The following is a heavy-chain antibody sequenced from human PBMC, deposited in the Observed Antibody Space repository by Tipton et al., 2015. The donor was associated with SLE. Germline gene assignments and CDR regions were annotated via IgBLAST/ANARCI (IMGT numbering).Heavy chain of an antibody. CDR3: ARDQVYYYDSSGYYRGPFDI. D-gene: IGHD3-22*01. CDR2: IHYSGST. CDR1: GGSFSGYY. V-gene: IGHV4-31*11. Sequence: TLSLTCAVYGGSFSGYYWSWIRQHPGKGLEWIGYIHYSGSTYYNPSLKSRVTISVDMSKNQFSLKLSSVTAADTAVYYCARDQVYYYDSSGYYRGPFDIWGQGTMVTVSS. J-gene: IGHJ3*02.